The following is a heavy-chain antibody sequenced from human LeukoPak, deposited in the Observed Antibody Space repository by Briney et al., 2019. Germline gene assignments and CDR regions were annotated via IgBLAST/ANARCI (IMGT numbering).Heavy chain of an antibody. V-gene: IGHV4-39*07. Sequence: SETLSLTCTVSGGSISSSSYYWGWIRQPPGKGLEWIGEINHSGSTNYNPSLKSRVTISVDTSKNQFSLKLSSVTAADTAVYYCARRTRSGYYDTVYWGQGTLVTVSS. J-gene: IGHJ4*02. CDR1: GGSISSSSYY. CDR2: INHSGST. CDR3: ARRTRSGYYDTVY. D-gene: IGHD3-22*01.